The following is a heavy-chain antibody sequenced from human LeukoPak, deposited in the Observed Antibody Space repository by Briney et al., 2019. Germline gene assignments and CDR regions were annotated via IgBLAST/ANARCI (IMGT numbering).Heavy chain of an antibody. CDR3: ARGGYCTNGRPCLLFSWFDP. CDR1: GGTFSSYA. J-gene: IGHJ5*02. V-gene: IGHV1-69*05. CDR2: IIPIFGTA. Sequence: VASVKVSCKASGGTFSSYAISWVRQAPGQGLEWMGGIIPIFGTANYAQKFQDRVTITTDESTSTAYMELSSLRSEDTAVYYCARGGYCTNGRPCLLFSWFDPWGQGTLVTVSS. D-gene: IGHD2-8*01.